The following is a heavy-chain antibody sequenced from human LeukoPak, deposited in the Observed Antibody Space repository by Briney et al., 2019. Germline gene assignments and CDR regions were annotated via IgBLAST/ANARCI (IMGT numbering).Heavy chain of an antibody. CDR1: GGSFSGYY. J-gene: IGHJ4*02. D-gene: IGHD5-12*01. CDR2: INHSGST. Sequence: PSETLSLTCAVYGGSFSGYYWSWIRQPPGKGLEWIGEINHSGSTNYNPSLKSRVTISVDTSKNQFSLKLSSVTAADTAVYYCARDEVGFVDYWGQGTLVTVSS. CDR3: ARDEVGFVDY. V-gene: IGHV4-34*01.